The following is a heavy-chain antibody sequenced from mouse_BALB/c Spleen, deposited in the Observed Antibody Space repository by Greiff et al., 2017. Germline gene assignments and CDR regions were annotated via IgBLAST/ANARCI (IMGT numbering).Heavy chain of an antibody. D-gene: IGHD1-1*01. CDR2: IWSGGST. J-gene: IGHJ2*01. Sequence: VQLQQSGPGLVQPSQSLSITCTVSGFSLTSYGVHWVRQSPGKGLEWLGVIWSGGSTDYNAAFISRLSISKDNSKSQVFFKMNSLQANDTAIYYCAIYYYGSSYGYFDYWGQGTTLTVSS. CDR3: AIYYYGSSYGYFDY. CDR1: GFSLTSYG. V-gene: IGHV2-2*02.